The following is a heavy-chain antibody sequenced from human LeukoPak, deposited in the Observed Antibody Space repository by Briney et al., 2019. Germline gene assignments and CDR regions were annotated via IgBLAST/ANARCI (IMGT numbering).Heavy chain of an antibody. D-gene: IGHD4-17*01. CDR3: ASIDYAFSVFDY. V-gene: IGHV4-59*01. CDR1: GGSISNYY. CDR2: IYYSGST. Sequence: SETLSLTCTVSGGSISNYYWSWIRQPPGKGLEWIGYIYYSGSTNYNPSLKSRVTISVDTSKNQFSLKLSSVTAADTAVYYCASIDYAFSVFDYWGQGTLVTVSS. J-gene: IGHJ4*02.